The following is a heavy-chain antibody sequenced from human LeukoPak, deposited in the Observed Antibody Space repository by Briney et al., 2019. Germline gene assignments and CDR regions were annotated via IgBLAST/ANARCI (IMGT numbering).Heavy chain of an antibody. D-gene: IGHD3-10*01. J-gene: IGHJ4*02. Sequence: GGSLRLSCAASGFTVSTNYMSWVRQPAGKGLEWLSVIYTGGTTFYADSVKGRFTISRDNSENTLYLQMNSLRADDTAVYYCTKLKGWYGEGYCDHWGQGTLVTVSS. V-gene: IGHV3-53*01. CDR3: TKLKGWYGEGYCDH. CDR1: GFTVSTNY. CDR2: IYTGGTT.